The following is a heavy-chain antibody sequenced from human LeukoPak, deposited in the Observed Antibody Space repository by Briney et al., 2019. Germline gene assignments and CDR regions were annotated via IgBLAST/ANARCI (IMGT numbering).Heavy chain of an antibody. Sequence: GGSLSLSCAASGFTFDEYGMGSVRPAPGKGLEWVSGISWNSGSIGYADSVKGGFTISRDNAKNSLYLQMNSLRAEDMALYYCAKGIAAAGISGVDDWGQGTLVTVSS. CDR3: AKGIAAAGISGVDD. J-gene: IGHJ4*02. CDR2: ISWNSGSI. CDR1: GFTFDEYG. D-gene: IGHD6-13*01. V-gene: IGHV3-9*03.